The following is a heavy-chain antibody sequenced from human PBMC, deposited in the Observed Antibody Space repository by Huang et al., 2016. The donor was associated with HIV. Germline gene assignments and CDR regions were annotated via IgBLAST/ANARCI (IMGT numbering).Heavy chain of an antibody. CDR1: FASISGNSKY. J-gene: IGHJ4*02. CDR2: SHYGERT. D-gene: IGHD3-22*01. V-gene: IGHV4-39*02. CDR3: TSGQVIVSISRFYFEQ. Sequence: LLLRESGSGLVKTSETMSLSCTVAFASISGNSKYWTWVRRSPGKGLEWIARSHYGERTYHNPSLKSRVPMDVETSHDQHCALTLASVTAADAAGYFCTSGQVIVSISRFYFEQWGPGILVTV.